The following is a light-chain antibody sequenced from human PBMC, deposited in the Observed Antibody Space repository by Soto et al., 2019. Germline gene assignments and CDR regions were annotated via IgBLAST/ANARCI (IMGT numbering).Light chain of an antibody. CDR2: AAS. Sequence: DIQMTQSPSSLSSSVGDRVTITCRASQNIIFYLNWYQQRIGKSPKLLIYAASNLQSGVPSRFSGIGSGTDFTLTISNLQPAYFAPYFCQQSYTTPVSSFGQGTTLESK. J-gene: IGKJ2*01. V-gene: IGKV1-39*01. CDR3: QQSYTTPVSS. CDR1: QNIIFY.